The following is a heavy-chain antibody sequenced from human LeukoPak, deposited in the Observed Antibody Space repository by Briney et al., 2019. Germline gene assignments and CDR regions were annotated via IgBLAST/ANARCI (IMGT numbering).Heavy chain of an antibody. V-gene: IGHV1-69*13. CDR2: IIPIFGTA. CDR3: ATLIPLGYCSSTSCYPRLYYFDY. J-gene: IGHJ4*02. D-gene: IGHD2-2*01. CDR1: GGTFSSYA. Sequence: SVKVSCKASGGTFSSYAISWVRQAPGQGLEWMGGIIPIFGTANYAQKFQGRVTITADESTSTAYMELSSLRSGDTAAYYCATLIPLGYCSSTSCYPRLYYFDYWGQGTLVTVSS.